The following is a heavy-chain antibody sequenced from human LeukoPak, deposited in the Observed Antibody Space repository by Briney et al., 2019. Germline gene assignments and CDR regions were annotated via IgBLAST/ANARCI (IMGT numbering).Heavy chain of an antibody. Sequence: SETLSLTCDVSGVSFSTYYWSWIRQSPEKGLEWIGEVNHSGCTNYNPSLKGRVTISVDPSKNQLSLKLSSVTAADTAVYYCARQLYGSDYWGQGTLVTVSS. CDR1: GVSFSTYY. CDR2: VNHSGCT. J-gene: IGHJ4*02. D-gene: IGHD4-17*01. CDR3: ARQLYGSDY. V-gene: IGHV4-34*01.